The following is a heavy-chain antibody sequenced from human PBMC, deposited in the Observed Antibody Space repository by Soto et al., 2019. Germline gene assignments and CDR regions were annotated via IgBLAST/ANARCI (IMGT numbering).Heavy chain of an antibody. V-gene: IGHV3-15*01. J-gene: IGHJ3*02. CDR3: TTTRPGTNVFDN. Sequence: EVQLVESGGGLVEPGGSLRLSCAASGITFSNAWMNWVRKAPGKGLEYIGRIRSKTDGGTTEYAAPVEGRFTFSRDDSKNTLYLQMSCLKTEDTAVYYCTTTRPGTNVFDNWGQGTLVTVSS. D-gene: IGHD6-13*01. CDR2: IRSKTDGGTT. CDR1: GITFSNAW.